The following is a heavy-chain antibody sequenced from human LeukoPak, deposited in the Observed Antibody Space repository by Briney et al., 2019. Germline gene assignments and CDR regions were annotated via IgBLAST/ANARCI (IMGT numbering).Heavy chain of an antibody. J-gene: IGHJ3*02. Sequence: ASVKVSCKVSGKRVTDLSIHWVRQAPGKGLEWMGGFDLEEGETIYAQQFQGRVTLTEDTSTDTAYMQLTSPKSEDTAVYYCAIWGDRVDAFDIWGQGTMVTVSS. D-gene: IGHD2-21*01. CDR2: FDLEEGET. CDR3: AIWGDRVDAFDI. CDR1: GKRVTDLS. V-gene: IGHV1-24*01.